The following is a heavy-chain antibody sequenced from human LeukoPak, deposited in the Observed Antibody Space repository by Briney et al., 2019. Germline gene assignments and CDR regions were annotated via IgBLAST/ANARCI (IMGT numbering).Heavy chain of an antibody. CDR1: GGSISSGGYY. CDR2: IYNSGT. V-gene: IGHV4-31*03. CDR3: ARAPFYGDDAFDI. D-gene: IGHD4-17*01. Sequence: PSETLSLTCTVSGGSISSGGYYWSWIRQHPGKGLEWIGYIYNSGTYYNPSLKSRVTISVDTSKNQFSLKLSSVTAADTAVYYCARAPFYGDDAFDIWGQGIMVTVSS. J-gene: IGHJ3*02.